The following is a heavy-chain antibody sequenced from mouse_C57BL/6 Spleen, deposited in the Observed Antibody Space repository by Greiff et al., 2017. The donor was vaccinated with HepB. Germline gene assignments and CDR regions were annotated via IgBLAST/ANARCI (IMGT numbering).Heavy chain of an antibody. CDR3: ARPTVVGDY. D-gene: IGHD1-1*01. V-gene: IGHV1-64*01. J-gene: IGHJ2*01. CDR2: IHPNSGST. Sequence: QVQLQQPGAELVKPGASVKLSCKASGYTFTSYWMHWVKQRPGQGLEWIGMIHPNSGSTNYYEKFKSKATLTVDKSSSTAYMQLSSLTSEDSAVYYCARPTVVGDYWGQGTTLTVSS. CDR1: GYTFTSYW.